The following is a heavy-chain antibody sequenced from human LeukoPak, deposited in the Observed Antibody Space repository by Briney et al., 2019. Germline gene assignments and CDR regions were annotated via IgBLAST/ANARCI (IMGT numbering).Heavy chain of an antibody. CDR3: ARDLMT. Sequence: SEPQSLTCAVSGGSFSGKYWTWIRQPPGKGLEWIGEITYSGSIYYNPSLKSRVTISVDTSKNQFSLKLNSVTAADTAVYYCARDLMTWGQGTLVTVSS. J-gene: IGHJ4*02. V-gene: IGHV4-34*01. CDR1: GGSFSGKY. CDR2: ITYSGSI.